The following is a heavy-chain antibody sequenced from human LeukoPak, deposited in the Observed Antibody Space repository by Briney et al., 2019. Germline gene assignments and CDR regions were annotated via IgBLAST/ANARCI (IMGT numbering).Heavy chain of an antibody. CDR2: ITNSGRV. J-gene: IGHJ1*01. CDR3: ARQLTEHFYY. Sequence: GGSLRLSCTAAGFTFPDYAMAWVRQAPGKGLEWVSDITNSGRVHYADSVKGRSTISRDNNKNTLYLQMNNLRPEDTAIYFCARQLTEHFYYWGQGTLVTVSS. CDR1: GFTFPDYA. V-gene: IGHV3-69-1*01. D-gene: IGHD1-1*01.